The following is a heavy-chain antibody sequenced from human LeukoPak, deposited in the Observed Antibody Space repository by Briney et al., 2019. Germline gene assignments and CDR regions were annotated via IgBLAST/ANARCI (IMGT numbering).Heavy chain of an antibody. D-gene: IGHD1-26*01. V-gene: IGHV3-21*01. CDR1: GFTFSSYS. CDR3: ARDRQGVGYGMDV. CDR2: ISSSSSYI. J-gene: IGHJ6*02. Sequence: GGSLRLSCAASGFTFSSYSMNWVRQAPGKGLEWVSSISSSSSYIYYADSVKGRFTISRDNAKNSLYLQMNSLRAEDTAVYYCARDRQGVGYGMDVWGQGTTVTVSS.